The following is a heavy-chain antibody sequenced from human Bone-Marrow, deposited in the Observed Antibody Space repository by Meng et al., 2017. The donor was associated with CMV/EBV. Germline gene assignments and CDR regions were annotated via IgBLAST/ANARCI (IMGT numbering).Heavy chain of an antibody. J-gene: IGHJ4*02. D-gene: IGHD3-3*01. CDR1: GFTFSNAW. CDR3: ARDTDYDFWSGYHHFDY. CDR2: IKQDGSEK. V-gene: IGHV3-7*01. Sequence: GESLKISCAASGFTFSNAWMSWVRQAPGKGLEWVANIKQDGSEKYYVDSVKGRFTISRDNAKNSLYLQMNSLRAEDTAVYYCARDTDYDFWSGYHHFDYWGQGTLVTVSS.